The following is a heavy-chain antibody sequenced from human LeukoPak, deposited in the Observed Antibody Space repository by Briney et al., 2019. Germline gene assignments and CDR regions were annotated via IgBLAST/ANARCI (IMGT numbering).Heavy chain of an antibody. CDR3: TRGSHCGGDCYDN. Sequence: GGSLRLSCAASEFTFSSYWMSWVRQAPGKGLEWVANIKQDGSEKFYVDSVKGRFTISRDNAKNSLYLQINSLRAEDTAVYYCTRGSHCGGDCYDNWGQGTLVTVSS. V-gene: IGHV3-7*01. D-gene: IGHD2-21*02. CDR1: EFTFSSYW. J-gene: IGHJ4*02. CDR2: IKQDGSEK.